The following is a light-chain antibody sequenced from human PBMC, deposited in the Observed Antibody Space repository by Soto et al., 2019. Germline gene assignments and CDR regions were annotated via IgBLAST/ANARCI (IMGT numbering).Light chain of an antibody. CDR1: NIDSRT. Sequence: SSELTQPPSVSVAPGQTATISCGENNIDSRTVHWYQQKPGQAPLLVVYDNSFRPSGIPNRFSGSNSGNTATLTISRVEAGDEADYYCQVWDNVDDHIDVFGTGTKVTVL. V-gene: IGLV3-21*02. J-gene: IGLJ1*01. CDR2: DNS. CDR3: QVWDNVDDHIDV.